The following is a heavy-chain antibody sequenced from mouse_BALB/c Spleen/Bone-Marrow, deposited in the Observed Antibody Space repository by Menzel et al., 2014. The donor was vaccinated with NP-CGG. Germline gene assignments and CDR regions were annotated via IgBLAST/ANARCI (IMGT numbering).Heavy chain of an antibody. Sequence: DVKLQESGGGLVQPGGSRKLSCAASGFTFSSFGMHWVRQAPEKGLEWVAYISSGSSTIYYADTEKGRFTISRDNPKNTLFLQMTSLRSEDTAMYYCARSSYGYDRQAYFFDYWGQGTTLTVSS. J-gene: IGHJ2*01. V-gene: IGHV5-17*02. CDR1: GFTFSSFG. CDR2: ISSGSSTI. D-gene: IGHD2-2*01. CDR3: ARSSYGYDRQAYFFDY.